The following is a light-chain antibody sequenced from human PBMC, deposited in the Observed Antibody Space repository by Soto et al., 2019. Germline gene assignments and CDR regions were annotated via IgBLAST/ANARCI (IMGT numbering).Light chain of an antibody. J-gene: IGKJ4*01. CDR1: QSVSSN. V-gene: IGKV3-15*01. CDR2: GAS. CDR3: QQYADWPPLT. Sequence: IVMTHSPATLSVSPGYRSTIYFSASQSVSSNLAWYQQKPGQAPRLVIYGASTRATAIPARFSGSGSGTEFTLTISSLQSEDFAVYYCQQYADWPPLTFGGGTKV.